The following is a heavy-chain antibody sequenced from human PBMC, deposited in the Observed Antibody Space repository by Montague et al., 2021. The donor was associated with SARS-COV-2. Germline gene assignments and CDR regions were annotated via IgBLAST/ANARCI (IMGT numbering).Heavy chain of an antibody. V-gene: IGHV4-34*01. Sequence: SETLSLTCAVYGGSFSGYYWSWIRQPPGKGQEGIGEINNGGSTXXXQXXXXRVAISVETSKNQFSLTLSSVTAAATAVYFCDRAFRSVVPAVLGVAIYYYFDMDVWGQGTTVTVSS. J-gene: IGHJ6*02. CDR3: DRAFRSVVPAVLGVAIYYYFDMDV. CDR2: INNGGST. D-gene: IGHD2-2*01. CDR1: GGSFSGYY.